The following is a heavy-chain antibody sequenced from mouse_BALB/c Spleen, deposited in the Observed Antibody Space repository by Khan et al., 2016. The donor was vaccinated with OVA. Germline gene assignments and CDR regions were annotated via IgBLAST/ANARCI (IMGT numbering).Heavy chain of an antibody. CDR3: ARRYYDGYWYFDD. CDR1: GYSITSDYA. V-gene: IGHV3-2*02. CDR2: ISYSGST. J-gene: IGHJ1*01. D-gene: IGHD1-1*01. Sequence: EVQLQESGPGLVKPSQSLSLTCTVTGYSITSDYAWNWIRQLPGNKLEWMAYISYSGSTSYHPSLKSRVSITRDTSKNTFFLQLNSVTTEDTATYYCARRYYDGYWYFDDWGAGTTVTVSA.